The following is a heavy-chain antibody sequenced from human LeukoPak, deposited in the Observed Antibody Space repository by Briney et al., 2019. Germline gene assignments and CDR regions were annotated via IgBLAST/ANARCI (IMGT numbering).Heavy chain of an antibody. D-gene: IGHD3-10*01. J-gene: IGHJ4*02. CDR2: ISYDGSNK. V-gene: IGHV3-30-3*01. CDR1: GFTFSSYA. Sequence: GGSLRLSCAASGFTFSSYAMHWVRQAPGKGLEWVAVISYDGSNKYYADSVKGRFTISRGNSKNTLYLQMNSLRAEDTAVYYCARGLSHGGLYYFDYWGQGTLVTVSS. CDR3: ARGLSHGGLYYFDY.